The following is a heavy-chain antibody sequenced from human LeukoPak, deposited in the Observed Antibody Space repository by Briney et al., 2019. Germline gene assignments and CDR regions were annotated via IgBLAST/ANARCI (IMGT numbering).Heavy chain of an antibody. CDR3: ARAPGTHTPKRWAFDY. CDR2: TSSSSSYI. J-gene: IGHJ4*02. V-gene: IGHV3-21*01. CDR1: GFTFSSYS. D-gene: IGHD3-16*01. Sequence: GGSLRLSCAASGFTFSSYSMTWVRQAPGKGLEWVSSTSSSSSYIYYADSVKGRFTISRDNAKNSLYLQMNSLRAEDTAVYYCARAPGTHTPKRWAFDYWGQGTLVTVSS.